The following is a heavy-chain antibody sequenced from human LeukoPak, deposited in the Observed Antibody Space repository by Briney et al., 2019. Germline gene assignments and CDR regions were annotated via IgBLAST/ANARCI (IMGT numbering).Heavy chain of an antibody. Sequence: GGSLRLSCAASGLTVSSNYMSWVRQAPGKGLEWVSVIYSGGNTYYADSVKGRFTISRDNSKNTVYLQMNSLRAEDTAVYYCARLRGDYAYAAFDYWGQGTLVTVSS. CDR3: ARLRGDYAYAAFDY. J-gene: IGHJ4*02. CDR2: IYSGGNT. CDR1: GLTVSSNY. V-gene: IGHV3-53*01. D-gene: IGHD4-17*01.